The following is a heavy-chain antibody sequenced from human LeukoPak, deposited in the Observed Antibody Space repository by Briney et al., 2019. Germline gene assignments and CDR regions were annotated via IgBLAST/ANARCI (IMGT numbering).Heavy chain of an antibody. J-gene: IGHJ6*03. CDR3: ARGQGDFWSGSYYYYYMDV. Sequence: GGSLRLSCAASGFTITSYAMSWVRQAPGKGLEWVSYISGTSGTIYNADSVTGRFTISRDNAKNSLYLQMNSLRAEDTALYFCARGQGDFWSGSYYYYYMDVWGKGTTVTVSS. CDR1: GFTITSYA. V-gene: IGHV3-48*04. CDR2: ISGTSGTI. D-gene: IGHD3-3*01.